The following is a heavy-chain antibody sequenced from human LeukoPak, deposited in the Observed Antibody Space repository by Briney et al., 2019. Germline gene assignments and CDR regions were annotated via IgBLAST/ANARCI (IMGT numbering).Heavy chain of an antibody. V-gene: IGHV4-39*01. J-gene: IGHJ4*02. CDR1: GGSISSSRYY. CDR3: ARLLDSSGDY. CDR2: IYYSGSS. Sequence: SETLSLTCTVSGGSISSSRYYWGWIRQPPGKGLEWIGSIYYSGSSFYNPSLKSRVTLSVDTSTNQFSLNLNSATAADTAVYYCARLLDSSGDYWGQGTLVTVSS. D-gene: IGHD3-22*01.